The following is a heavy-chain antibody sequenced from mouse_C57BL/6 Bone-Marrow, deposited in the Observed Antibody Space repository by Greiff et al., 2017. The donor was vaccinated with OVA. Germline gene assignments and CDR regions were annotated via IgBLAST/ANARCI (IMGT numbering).Heavy chain of an antibody. CDR2: ISSGGSYT. Sequence: EVKLQESGGDLVKPGGSLKLSCAASGFTFSSYGMSWVRQTPDKRLEWVATISSGGSYTYYPDSVKGRFTISRDNAKNTLYLQMSSLKSEDTAMYYCARDGYYVDYWGQGTTLTVSS. CDR3: ARDGYYVDY. CDR1: GFTFSSYG. V-gene: IGHV5-6*01. J-gene: IGHJ2*01. D-gene: IGHD2-3*01.